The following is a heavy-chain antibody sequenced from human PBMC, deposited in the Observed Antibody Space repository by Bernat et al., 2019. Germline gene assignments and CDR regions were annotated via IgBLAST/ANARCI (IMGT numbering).Heavy chain of an antibody. CDR1: GFTFSSYW. J-gene: IGHJ6*02. V-gene: IGHV3-7*04. Sequence: EVQLVESGGGLVQPGGSLRLSCAASGFTFSSYWMSWVRQAPGKGLEWVANIKQDGSEKYYVDSVKGRFTISRDNAKNSLYLQMNSLRAEDTAVYYWARDSEYSYGPKIYYYYYGMDVWGQGTTVTVSS. CDR3: ARDSEYSYGPKIYYYYYGMDV. D-gene: IGHD5-18*01. CDR2: IKQDGSEK.